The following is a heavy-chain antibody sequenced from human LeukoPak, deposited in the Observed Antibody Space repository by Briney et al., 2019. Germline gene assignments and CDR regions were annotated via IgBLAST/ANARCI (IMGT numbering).Heavy chain of an antibody. Sequence: GGSLRLSCAASGFTFSSYGMHWVRQAPGKGLEWVAVISYDGSNKYYADSVKGRFTISRDNSKNTLYLQMNSLRAEDTAVYYCARGSSPTGYYGMDVWGQGTTVTVSS. CDR1: GFTFSSYG. J-gene: IGHJ6*02. D-gene: IGHD1-14*01. CDR2: ISYDGSNK. CDR3: ARGSSPTGYYGMDV. V-gene: IGHV3-30*03.